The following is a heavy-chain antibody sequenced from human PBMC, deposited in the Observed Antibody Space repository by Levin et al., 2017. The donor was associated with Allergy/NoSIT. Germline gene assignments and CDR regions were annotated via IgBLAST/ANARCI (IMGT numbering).Heavy chain of an antibody. J-gene: IGHJ4*02. D-gene: IGHD4-17*01. Sequence: GGSLRLSCAASGFTFSRTWMSWVRQTPGKGLEWVGRIDSIADGGATNYAAPVKGRFTISRDDSKNTLYLQIDSLRTEDTGLYYCALGTTVTTCFDNWGQGTLVTVSS. CDR2: IDSIADGGAT. CDR1: GFTFSRTW. CDR3: ALGTTVTTCFDN. V-gene: IGHV3-15*04.